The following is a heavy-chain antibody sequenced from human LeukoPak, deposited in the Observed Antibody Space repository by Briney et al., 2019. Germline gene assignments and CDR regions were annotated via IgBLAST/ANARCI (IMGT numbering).Heavy chain of an antibody. J-gene: IGHJ4*02. D-gene: IGHD3-3*01. CDR3: ARANYDFWSGYH. CDR1: GLTFSSYA. Sequence: GGSLRLSCAASGLTFSSYAIHWVRQAPGKGLEWVAVISYDGSNKYYADSVKGRFTISRDNSKNTLYLQMNSLRAEDTAVYYCARANYDFWSGYHWGQGTLVTVSS. CDR2: ISYDGSNK. V-gene: IGHV3-30-3*01.